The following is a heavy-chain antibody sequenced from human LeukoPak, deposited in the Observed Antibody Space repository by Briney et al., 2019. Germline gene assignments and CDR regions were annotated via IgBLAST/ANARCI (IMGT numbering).Heavy chain of an antibody. CDR2: ISYDGSNK. D-gene: IGHD3-22*01. J-gene: IGHJ4*02. Sequence: PGGSLRLSCAASGFTFSSYAMHWVRQAPGKGLEWVAVISYDGSNKYYADSVKGRFTISRANSKNTLYLQMNSLRAEDTAVYYCARDRKLTPPQYYYDSSSTLDYWGQGTLVTVSS. CDR1: GFTFSSYA. V-gene: IGHV3-30-3*01. CDR3: ARDRKLTPPQYYYDSSSTLDY.